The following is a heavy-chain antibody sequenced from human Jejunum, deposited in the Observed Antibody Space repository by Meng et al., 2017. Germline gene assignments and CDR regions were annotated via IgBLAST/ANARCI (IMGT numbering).Heavy chain of an antibody. CDR2: ISGSSSHT. Sequence: GGSLRLSCAASGFTFTTYAMSWVRQAPGKGLECVSVISGSSSHTYYADSVKGRFTISRDNSKNTVYLQMSSLRAEDTAVYYCAKKNCYDGDGYYGPFDYWGQGSLVTVS. D-gene: IGHD3-22*01. J-gene: IGHJ4*02. CDR1: GFTFTTYA. CDR3: AKKNCYDGDGYYGPFDY. V-gene: IGHV3-23*01.